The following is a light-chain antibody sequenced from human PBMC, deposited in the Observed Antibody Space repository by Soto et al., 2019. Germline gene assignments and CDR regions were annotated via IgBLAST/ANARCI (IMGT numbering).Light chain of an antibody. V-gene: IGKV3-11*01. CDR3: QQRSNWPTIT. CDR1: QSIIXN. CDR2: AQX. J-gene: IGKJ5*01. Sequence: IVMTQSPATLSVSPVERVTLSCRASQSIIXNLALYQHNPGLAPRLLIYAQXNRAAGVPVRFIGSGSGKDFTLTISSVEPDYFSVSYCQQRSNWPTITFGQGTRLEIK.